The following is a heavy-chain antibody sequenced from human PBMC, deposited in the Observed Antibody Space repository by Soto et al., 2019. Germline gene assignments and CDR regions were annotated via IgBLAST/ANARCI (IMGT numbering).Heavy chain of an antibody. CDR3: XXXLXXXXXXXPDY. CDR2: VTYEGIDE. J-gene: IGHJ4*02. V-gene: IGHV3-30*03. CDR1: GFTFTSXX. Sequence: QVHLVESGGGVVQPGRSLRLSCAASGFTFTSXXXXXXXXXXXXXXXWVAVVTYEGIDENYADSVKGRFSISRDNSKXXXXXXXXXXXXXXXXXXXXXXXLXXXXXXXPDYWGQGTLVTVSS.